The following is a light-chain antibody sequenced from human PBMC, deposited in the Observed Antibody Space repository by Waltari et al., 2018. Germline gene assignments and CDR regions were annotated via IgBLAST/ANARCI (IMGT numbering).Light chain of an antibody. Sequence: WYQQLPGTAPKRLIYSNKQRPSGVPDRFSGSKSGTSASLAINGLRSEDEADYYCATWDDSLRMVFGGGTELTVL. V-gene: IGLV1-47*01. CDR3: ATWDDSLRMV. CDR2: SNK. J-gene: IGLJ3*02.